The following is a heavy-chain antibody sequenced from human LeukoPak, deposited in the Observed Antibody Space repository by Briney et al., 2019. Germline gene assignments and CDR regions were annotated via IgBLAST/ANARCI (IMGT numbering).Heavy chain of an antibody. V-gene: IGHV3-9*01. D-gene: IGHD3-3*01. J-gene: IGHJ6*02. CDR3: AKDSYYDFWSGPRQYGMDV. Sequence: PGGSLRLSCAASGFTFDDYAMHWVRQAPGKGLEWVSGISWNSGSIGYADSVKGRFTISRDNAKNSLYLQMNSLRAEDTALYYCAKDSYYDFWSGPRQYGMDVWGQGTTVTVSS. CDR1: GFTFDDYA. CDR2: ISWNSGSI.